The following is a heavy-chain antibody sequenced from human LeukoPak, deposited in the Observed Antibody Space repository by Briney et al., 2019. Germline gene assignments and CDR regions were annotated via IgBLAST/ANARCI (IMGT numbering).Heavy chain of an antibody. Sequence: GGSLRLSCAASGFIVSSNYMSWVRQAPGKGLEWVSVIYSGGSTYYADSVKGRFTISRHNSKNTLYLQMNSLRAEDTAVYYCARISYYYGSGSYYRWFDPRGQGTLVTVSS. CDR3: ARISYYYGSGSYYRWFDP. CDR1: GFIVSSNY. D-gene: IGHD3-10*01. J-gene: IGHJ5*02. CDR2: IYSGGST. V-gene: IGHV3-53*04.